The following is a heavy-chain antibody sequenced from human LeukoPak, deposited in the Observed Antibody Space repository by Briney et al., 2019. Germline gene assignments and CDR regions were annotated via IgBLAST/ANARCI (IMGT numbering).Heavy chain of an antibody. CDR2: INPNSGGT. V-gene: IGHV1-2*06. J-gene: IGHJ4*02. Sequence: ASVKVSCKAAGYTFTGYYMHWVRQAPGQGLEWMGRINPNSGGTNYAQKFQGRVTMTRDTSISTAYMELSRLRSDDTAVYYCARRSAPFSSGYSLMDYWGQGTLVTVSS. D-gene: IGHD3-22*01. CDR1: GYTFTGYY. CDR3: ARRSAPFSSGYSLMDY.